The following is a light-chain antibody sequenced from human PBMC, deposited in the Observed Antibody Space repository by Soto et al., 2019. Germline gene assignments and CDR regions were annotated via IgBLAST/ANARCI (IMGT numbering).Light chain of an antibody. Sequence: QSALTQRASVSGSLGQSITISCTGTSGDVGSYNLVSWYQQHPGKAPKLMIYEGSKRPSGVSNRFSGSKSGNTASLTISGLQAEDEADYYCCSYAGSSTFVFGTGTKVTVL. CDR3: CSYAGSSTFV. CDR1: SGDVGSYNL. V-gene: IGLV2-23*01. CDR2: EGS. J-gene: IGLJ1*01.